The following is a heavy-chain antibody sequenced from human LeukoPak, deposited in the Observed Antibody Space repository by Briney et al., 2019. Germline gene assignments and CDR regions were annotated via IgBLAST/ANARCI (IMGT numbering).Heavy chain of an antibody. CDR2: INHSGST. CDR1: GGSFSGYY. V-gene: IGHV4-34*01. CDR3: ARGEYSSGWYY. J-gene: IGHJ4*02. D-gene: IGHD6-19*01. Sequence: SETLSLTCAVYGGSFSGYYWSWIRQPPGKGLEWIGEINHSGSTNYNPSLKSRVTISVDTSKNQFSLKLSSVTAADTAVYYCARGEYSSGWYYWGQGTLVTVSS.